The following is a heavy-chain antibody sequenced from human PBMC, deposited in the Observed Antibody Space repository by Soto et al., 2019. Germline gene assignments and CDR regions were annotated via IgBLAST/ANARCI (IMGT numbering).Heavy chain of an antibody. Sequence: SQTLSLTCAISGDMLSSTSAAWNWVRQSPSRGLEWLGRTYYRSKWYNDYAVSVKSRITITPDTSKNQFSLQLNSVTPEDTAVYYCARDKASFYGSGRFEGGLGYYYAMVVWGKGATVTVSS. J-gene: IGHJ6*04. CDR1: GDMLSSTSAA. D-gene: IGHD3-10*01. CDR2: TYYRSKWYN. V-gene: IGHV6-1*01. CDR3: ARDKASFYGSGRFEGGLGYYYAMVV.